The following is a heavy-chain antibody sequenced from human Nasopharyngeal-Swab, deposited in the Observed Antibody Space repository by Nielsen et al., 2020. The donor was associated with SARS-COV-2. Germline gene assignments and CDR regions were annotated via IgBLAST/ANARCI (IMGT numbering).Heavy chain of an antibody. Sequence: GGSLRLSCAASGFTFDDYAMHWVRQAPGKGLEWVSGISWNSGSTGYADSVKGRFTISRDNAKNSLYLQMNSLRAEDTALYYCAKEYDITIFGVAVRYFDYWGQGTLVTVSS. CDR1: GFTFDDYA. D-gene: IGHD3-3*01. V-gene: IGHV3-9*01. J-gene: IGHJ4*02. CDR2: ISWNSGST. CDR3: AKEYDITIFGVAVRYFDY.